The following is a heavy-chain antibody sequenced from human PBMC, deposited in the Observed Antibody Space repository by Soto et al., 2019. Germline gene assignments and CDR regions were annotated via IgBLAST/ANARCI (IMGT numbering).Heavy chain of an antibody. CDR2: LSGSGGNT. D-gene: IGHD4-17*01. Sequence: EVQLLESGGGLVQPGGSLRLSCAASGFTFSNYAMTWVRQPPGKGLEWVSLSGSGGNTHYADSVKGRFTISRDNSKNTLYLERNSLRAEDTAVYYCAKGAYGDYVGFDPWGQGTLVTVSS. V-gene: IGHV3-23*01. CDR1: GFTFSNYA. J-gene: IGHJ5*02. CDR3: AKGAYGDYVGFDP.